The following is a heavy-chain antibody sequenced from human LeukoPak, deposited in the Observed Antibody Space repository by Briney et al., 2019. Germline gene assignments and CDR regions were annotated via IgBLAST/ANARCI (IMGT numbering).Heavy chain of an antibody. D-gene: IGHD2-21*02. CDR1: GFTGSSNY. Sequence: PGGSLGLSCAASGFTGSSNYMSWVRQAPGKGLEWVSVIYSGGSTYYADSMNGRFTISRDNSKNTLYLQMNSLRAEDTAVYYCARDLLYCGGDCYEDAFDIWGQGTMVTVSS. CDR2: IYSGGST. CDR3: ARDLLYCGGDCYEDAFDI. J-gene: IGHJ3*02. V-gene: IGHV3-53*01.